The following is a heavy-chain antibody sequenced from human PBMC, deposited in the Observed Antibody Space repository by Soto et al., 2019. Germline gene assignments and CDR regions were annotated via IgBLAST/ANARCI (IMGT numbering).Heavy chain of an antibody. D-gene: IGHD6-13*01. J-gene: IGHJ6*02. Sequence: GSLRLSCEASGFTFSIYYMTWVRQAPGKGLEWVSYISSSSSSIDYADSVQGRFSISRDNAKSSLYLQMNSLRDEDTAVYYCARRYSSTSRTMDVWGQGTTVTVSS. CDR1: GFTFSIYY. CDR3: ARRYSSTSRTMDV. CDR2: ISSSSSSI. V-gene: IGHV3-48*02.